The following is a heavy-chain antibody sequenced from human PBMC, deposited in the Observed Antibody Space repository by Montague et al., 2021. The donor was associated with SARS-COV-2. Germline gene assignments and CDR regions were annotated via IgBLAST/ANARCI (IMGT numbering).Heavy chain of an antibody. D-gene: IGHD3-3*01. CDR1: GFTVSSNY. CDR2: IYSGGST. CDR3: AREVPITIFGVVTDNSWFGP. J-gene: IGHJ5*02. Sequence: SLRLSCAASGFTVSSNYMSWVRQAPGKGLEWVSVIYSGGSTYCADSVKGRFTISRDNSKNTLYLQMNSLRAEDTAVYYCAREVPITIFGVVTDNSWFGPWGQGTLVTVSS. V-gene: IGHV3-66*01.